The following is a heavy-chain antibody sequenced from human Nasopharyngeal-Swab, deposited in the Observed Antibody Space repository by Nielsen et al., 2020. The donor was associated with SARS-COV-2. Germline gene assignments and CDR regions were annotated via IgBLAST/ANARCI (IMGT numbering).Heavy chain of an antibody. J-gene: IGHJ4*02. Sequence: GESLKISCAASGFTFSSYAMSWVRQAPGKGLEWVSAISGSGGSTYYADSVKGRFTISRDNSKNTLYLQMNSLRAEDTAVYHCAKDHYYGSGSPHYWGQGTLVTVSS. CDR3: AKDHYYGSGSPHY. D-gene: IGHD3-10*01. CDR2: ISGSGGST. CDR1: GFTFSSYA. V-gene: IGHV3-23*01.